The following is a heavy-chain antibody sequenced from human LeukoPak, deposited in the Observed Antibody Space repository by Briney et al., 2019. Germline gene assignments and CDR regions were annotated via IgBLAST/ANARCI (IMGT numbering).Heavy chain of an antibody. J-gene: IGHJ4*02. Sequence: GRSLRLSCAASGFTFDDYAMHWVRQAPGKGLEWVSGISWNSGSIGYADSVKGRFTISRDNAKNSLYLQMNSLRAEDTALYYCASSPGSWYYFDYWGQGTLVTVSS. CDR1: GFTFDDYA. CDR2: ISWNSGSI. V-gene: IGHV3-9*01. D-gene: IGHD1-26*01. CDR3: ASSPGSWYYFDY.